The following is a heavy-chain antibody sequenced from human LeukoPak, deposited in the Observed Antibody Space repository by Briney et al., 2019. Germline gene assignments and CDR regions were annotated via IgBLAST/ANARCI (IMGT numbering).Heavy chain of an antibody. CDR3: ARVDIAVAGLFDY. Sequence: PGGSLRLSCAASGFTFSSYSMNWVRQAPGKGLEWVSSISSSSSDIYYADSVKGRFTISRDNAKNSLYLQMNSLRAEDTAVYYCARVDIAVAGLFDYWGQGTLVTVSS. V-gene: IGHV3-21*01. CDR1: GFTFSSYS. CDR2: ISSSSSDI. D-gene: IGHD6-19*01. J-gene: IGHJ4*02.